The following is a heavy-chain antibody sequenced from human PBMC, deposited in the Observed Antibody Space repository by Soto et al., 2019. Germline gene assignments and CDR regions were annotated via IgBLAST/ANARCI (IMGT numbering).Heavy chain of an antibody. D-gene: IGHD6-13*01. CDR1: GGSISSYY. CDR3: ARDGQDEAHSRDYYYYYYMDV. V-gene: IGHV4-59*01. Sequence: SETLSLTCTVSGGSISSYYWSWIRQPPGKGLEWIGYIYYSGSTNYNPSLKSRVTISVDTSKNQFSLKLSSVTAADTAVYYCARDGQDEAHSRDYYYYYYMDVWGKGPTVTVSS. J-gene: IGHJ6*03. CDR2: IYYSGST.